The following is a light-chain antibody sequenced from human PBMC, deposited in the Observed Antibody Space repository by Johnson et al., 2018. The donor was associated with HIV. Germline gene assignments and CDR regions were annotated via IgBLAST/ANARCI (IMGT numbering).Light chain of an antibody. J-gene: IGLJ1*01. CDR2: DNN. CDR3: GTWDSNLSGYV. CDR1: SSNIGNNF. Sequence: QSILTQPPSVSAAPGQKVTISCSGSSSNIGNNFISWYQQLPGSAPKLLIYDNNKRPSGIPDRFSGSKSGTSATLGITGLLSGVESDYYCGTWDSNLSGYVFGTGTKVTVL. V-gene: IGLV1-51*01.